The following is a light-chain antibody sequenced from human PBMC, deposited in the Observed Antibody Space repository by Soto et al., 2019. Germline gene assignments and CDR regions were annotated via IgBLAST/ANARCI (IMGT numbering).Light chain of an antibody. V-gene: IGKV1-9*01. CDR2: AAY. CDR1: QGISSY. J-gene: IGKJ5*01. CDR3: QQLNSYPIT. Sequence: IQLTQSPSSLSASVGDRVTITCRASQGISSYLAWYQQKPGKAPNLLIYAAYTLQSGVPSRFSGSGSGTDFTLTISSLQPEDFATYYCQQLNSYPITFSQGTRLEIK.